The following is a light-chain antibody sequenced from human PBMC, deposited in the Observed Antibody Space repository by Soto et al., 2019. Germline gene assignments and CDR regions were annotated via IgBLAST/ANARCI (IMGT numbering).Light chain of an antibody. V-gene: IGLV2-8*01. Sequence: SVLTQPPSASGSPGQSVTISCTGTSSDDGGYNYVSWYQQHPGKAPKLMLYEVSKRPSGVPDRFSGSKTGNTASLTVSGLHAEDDVDYYFSAYAGSNIVVFGGGSKL. J-gene: IGLJ2*01. CDR2: EVS. CDR3: SAYAGSNIVV. CDR1: SSDDGGYNY.